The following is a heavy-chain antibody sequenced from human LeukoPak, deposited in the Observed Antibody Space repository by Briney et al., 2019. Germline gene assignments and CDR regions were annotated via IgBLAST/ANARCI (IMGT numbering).Heavy chain of an antibody. J-gene: IGHJ4*02. V-gene: IGHV3-23*01. CDR1: GFTFSSYT. Sequence: GGSLRLSCAVSGFTFSSYTMHWVRQAPGKGLEWVSAISGSGGSTYYADSVKGRFTISRGNSKNTLYLQMNTLRAEDTAVYYCAKDYPLDYWGQGALVTVSS. CDR2: ISGSGGST. CDR3: AKDYPLDY.